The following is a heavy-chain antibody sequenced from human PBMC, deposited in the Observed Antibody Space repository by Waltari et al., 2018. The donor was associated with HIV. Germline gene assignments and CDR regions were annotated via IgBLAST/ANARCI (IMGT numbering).Heavy chain of an antibody. CDR3: AKDAYGGHPKNWFDP. D-gene: IGHD2-15*01. J-gene: IGHJ5*02. CDR2: ISSDGSNQ. CDR1: GFTFSTYA. V-gene: IGHV3-30*18. Sequence: QVQLVESGGGVVQPGKSLRLACAASGFTFSTYARHWVRQAPGKGLEWVAVISSDGSNQYYAGSVKGRFTISRDNSKNTLYLQMNSLRTEDTALYYCAKDAYGGHPKNWFDPWGQGTLVTVSS.